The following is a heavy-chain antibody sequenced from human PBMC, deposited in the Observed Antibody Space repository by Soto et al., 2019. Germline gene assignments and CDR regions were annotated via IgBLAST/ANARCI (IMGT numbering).Heavy chain of an antibody. D-gene: IGHD3-10*01. CDR3: ARGEAIGDDP. CDR2: IKQDGSEK. V-gene: IGHV3-7*01. CDR1: GLTFSSYW. J-gene: IGHJ5*02. Sequence: EVQLVESGGGLAQPGGSLRLSCAASGLTFSSYWMTWVRQAPGKGLEWVANIKQDGSEKYYVESVKGRFTISRDNAKNSLYLQMNNLRVEDTAVYYCARGEAIGDDPWGHGTLVTVSS.